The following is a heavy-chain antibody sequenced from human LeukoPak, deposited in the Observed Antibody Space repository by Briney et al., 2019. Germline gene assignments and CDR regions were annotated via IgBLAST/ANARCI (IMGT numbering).Heavy chain of an antibody. V-gene: IGHV3-21*01. CDR3: ARGYYYDSSGYSDY. CDR1: GFTFDDYG. Sequence: GGSLRLSCAASGFTFDDYGMSWVRQAPGKGLEWVSSISSSSSYIYYADSVKGRFTISRDNAKNSLYLQMNSLRAEDTAVYYCARGYYYDSSGYSDYWGQGTLVTVSS. CDR2: ISSSSSYI. J-gene: IGHJ4*02. D-gene: IGHD3-22*01.